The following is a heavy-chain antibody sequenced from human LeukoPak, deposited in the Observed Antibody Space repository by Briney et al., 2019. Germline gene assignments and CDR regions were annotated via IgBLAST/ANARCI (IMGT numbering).Heavy chain of an antibody. D-gene: IGHD3-10*01. CDR3: ARELDYYGSGSYFY. V-gene: IGHV4-34*01. CDR2: INHSGST. Sequence: SETLSLTCAVYGGSFSGYYWSWLRQPPGKGLEWIGEINHSGSTNYNPSLKSRVTISVDTSKNQFSLKLSSVTAADTAVYYCARELDYYGSGSYFYWGQGTLVTVSS. J-gene: IGHJ4*02. CDR1: GGSFSGYY.